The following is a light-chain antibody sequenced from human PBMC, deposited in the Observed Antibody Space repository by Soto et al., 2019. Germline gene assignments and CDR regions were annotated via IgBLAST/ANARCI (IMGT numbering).Light chain of an antibody. CDR3: QSYDSGLSGSRV. CDR1: SSNIGAGYD. Sequence: QSVLTQPPSVSGAPGQRVTISCTGSSSNIGAGYDVHWYQQLPGTAPKLLIYGNSNRPSGVPDRFSGSKSGTSASLAITGLQAEDEADYYCQSYDSGLSGSRVFGTGTKVTV. CDR2: GNS. V-gene: IGLV1-40*01. J-gene: IGLJ1*01.